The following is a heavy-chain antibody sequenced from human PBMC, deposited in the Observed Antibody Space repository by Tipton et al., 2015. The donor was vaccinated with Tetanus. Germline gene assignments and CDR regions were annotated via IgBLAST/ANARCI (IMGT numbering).Heavy chain of an antibody. J-gene: IGHJ4*02. Sequence: SGFTFSSYGMHWVRQAPGKGLEWVAVIWYDGSNKYYADSVKGRFTISRDNSKNTLYLQMNSLRAEDTAVYYCARGTGSQASSWGQGTLVIVSS. CDR2: IWYDGSNK. D-gene: IGHD1-1*01. V-gene: IGHV3-33*01. CDR3: ARGTGSQASS. CDR1: GFTFSSYG.